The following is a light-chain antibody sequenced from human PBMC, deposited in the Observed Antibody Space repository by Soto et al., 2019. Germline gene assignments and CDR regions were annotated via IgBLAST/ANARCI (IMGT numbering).Light chain of an antibody. CDR2: EGI. CDR3: CSYVGATTYV. J-gene: IGLJ1*01. Sequence: LTQPASVSGSPGQSITISCTGTSSTVGGFNVVSWYQQHPGKAPKVIIYEGIKRPSGVSNRFSGSNSGSTASLTISGLQAEDEADYYCCSYVGATTYVFGTGTKATVL. CDR1: SSTVGGFNV. V-gene: IGLV2-23*01.